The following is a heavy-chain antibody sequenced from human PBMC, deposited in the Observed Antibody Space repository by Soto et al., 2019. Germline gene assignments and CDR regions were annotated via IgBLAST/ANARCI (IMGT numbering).Heavy chain of an antibody. CDR3: VKEDAIQDNWYFDC. CDR1: GFIFSNYG. V-gene: IGHV3-30*18. D-gene: IGHD1-1*01. Sequence: QVQLVESGGGVVQPGRSLRLSCAASGFIFSNYGMHWVRQAPGKGLEWVAIVSADGSKTYYADSVKGRFTVSRDNSKNTLYLQLSSLTGDGTAVFYCVKEDAIQDNWYFDCWGQGDAVNVSS. J-gene: IGHJ4*02. CDR2: VSADGSKT.